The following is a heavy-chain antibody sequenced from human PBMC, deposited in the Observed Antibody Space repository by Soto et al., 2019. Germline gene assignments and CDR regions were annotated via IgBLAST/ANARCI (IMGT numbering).Heavy chain of an antibody. CDR3: AREFVNTVVITLPLWFDP. CDR1: GGSFSGYY. Sequence: QVQLQQWGAGLLKPSETLSLTCAVYGGSFSGYYWSWIRQPPGQGLGWIGEINHSGSTNYNPSLKSRVTISVDTSKNQFSLKLSSVTAADTAVYYCAREFVNTVVITLPLWFDPWGQGTLVTVSS. CDR2: INHSGST. D-gene: IGHD3-22*01. V-gene: IGHV4-34*01. J-gene: IGHJ5*02.